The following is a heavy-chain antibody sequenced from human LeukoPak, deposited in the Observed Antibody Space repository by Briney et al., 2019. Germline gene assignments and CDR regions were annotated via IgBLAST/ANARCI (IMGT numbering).Heavy chain of an antibody. J-gene: IGHJ5*02. CDR3: ARSEGVYYGSGSSGSYSPHWFDP. CDR2: IYYSGST. Sequence: SETLSLTCTIAVYSINTYYWSWIRQPPGKGLGWVGYIYYSGSTKYNPSLQSRVTISLDTSKKQFSLKLNSVTGAETAVYYCARSEGVYYGSGSSGSYSPHWFDPWGQGILVTVSS. V-gene: IGHV4-59*01. D-gene: IGHD3-10*01. CDR1: VYSINTYY.